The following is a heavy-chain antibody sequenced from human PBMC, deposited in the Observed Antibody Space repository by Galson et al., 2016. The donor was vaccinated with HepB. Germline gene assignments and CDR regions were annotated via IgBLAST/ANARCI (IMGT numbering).Heavy chain of an antibody. D-gene: IGHD3-22*01. Sequence: CKASGGTFSSYAFNWVRQAPGQGLEWMGGIIPMYGTVNYAQKFQDRVTITADESTSTAYMELSSLRSEDTAVYYCATETRYYYDSSGLNWFHPWGQGTLVTVSS. J-gene: IGHJ5*02. V-gene: IGHV1-69*01. CDR3: ATETRYYYDSSGLNWFHP. CDR1: GGTFSSYA. CDR2: IIPMYGTV.